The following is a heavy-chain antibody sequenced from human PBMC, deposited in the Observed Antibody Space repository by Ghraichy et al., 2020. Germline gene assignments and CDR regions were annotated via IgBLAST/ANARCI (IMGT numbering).Heavy chain of an antibody. J-gene: IGHJ4*02. CDR1: GFTFSSYA. V-gene: IGHV3-23*01. D-gene: IGHD3-3*01. CDR2: ISGSGDNT. CDR3: ARSQGFAIFGVVLFDY. Sequence: GGSLRLSCAASGFTFSSYAMTWVRQAPGKGLEWISGISGSGDNTRYADSVKGRFTSSRDNSKNTLYLQMNSLRGEDTAEYYCARSQGFAIFGVVLFDYWGQGTLVTVSS.